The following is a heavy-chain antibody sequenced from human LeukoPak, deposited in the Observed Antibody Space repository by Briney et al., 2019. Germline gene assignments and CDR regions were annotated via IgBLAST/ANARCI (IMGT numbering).Heavy chain of an antibody. V-gene: IGHV4-39*01. CDR2: IYYSGST. D-gene: IGHD6-13*01. CDR3: ARHRIAPADDAFDI. CDR1: GGSISSSSYY. Sequence: PSETLSLTCSVSGGSISSSSYYWGWIRQPPGKGLEWIGSIYYSGSTYYNPSLKSRVAISVDTSKTLFSLKLSSVTAADTVVYYCARHRIAPADDAFDIWGRGTMVTVSS. J-gene: IGHJ3*02.